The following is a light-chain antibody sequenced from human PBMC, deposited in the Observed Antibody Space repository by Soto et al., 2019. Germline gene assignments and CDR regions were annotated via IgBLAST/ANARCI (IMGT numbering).Light chain of an antibody. CDR2: GAF. J-gene: IGKJ1*01. V-gene: IGKV3-15*01. Sequence: EIVLTQSPGTLSLSPGERATLSCRASQSVSSNLAWYQQKPGQAPRLLIYGAFTRATGIPARFSGSGSGTEFTLTINSLQSEDFAVYYCQQYDNWPPTFGQGTKVDIK. CDR3: QQYDNWPPT. CDR1: QSVSSN.